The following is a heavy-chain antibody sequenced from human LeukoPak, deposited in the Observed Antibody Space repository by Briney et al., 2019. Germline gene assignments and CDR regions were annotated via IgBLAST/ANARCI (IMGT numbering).Heavy chain of an antibody. J-gene: IGHJ4*02. Sequence: SETLSLTCTVSGGSISSYYWSWIRQPPGKGLEWIAYIYYSGSAYYNPSLKSRVTISIDTSKDQFSLKLSSVTAADTAVYYCARGVSGSGKGGFDYWGQGTLVTVSS. CDR1: GGSISSYY. CDR3: ARGVSGSGKGGFDY. CDR2: IYYSGSA. V-gene: IGHV4-59*06. D-gene: IGHD3-10*01.